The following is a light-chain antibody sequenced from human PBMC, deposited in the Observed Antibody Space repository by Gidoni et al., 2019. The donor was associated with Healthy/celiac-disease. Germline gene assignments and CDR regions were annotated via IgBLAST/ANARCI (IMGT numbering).Light chain of an antibody. J-gene: IGKJ5*01. CDR3: QQYYSTPIT. CDR1: QSVLYSSNNKNY. V-gene: IGKV4-1*01. Sequence: DIVMTQSPDSLAVSLGERATINCKSNQSVLYSSNNKNYLAWYQQKPGQPPKLIIYWASTRESGVPDRFSGSGSGTDFTLTISSLQAEDVAVYYCQQYYSTPITFGQXTRLEIK. CDR2: WAS.